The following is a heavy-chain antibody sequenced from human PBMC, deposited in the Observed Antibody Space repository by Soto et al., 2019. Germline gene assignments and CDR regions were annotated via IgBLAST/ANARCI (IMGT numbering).Heavy chain of an antibody. CDR1: GFTFSSYA. CDR3: ARDINYYGSGSSAIDY. V-gene: IGHV3-23*01. Sequence: EVQLLESGGGLVQPGGSLRLSCAASGFTFSSYATNWVRQAPGKGLEWVAGVSASGGGTSYADSVKGRFTISRDNSKDTLYLQMNSLRAEDTAVYYCARDINYYGSGSSAIDYWGQGTLVTVSS. J-gene: IGHJ4*02. CDR2: VSASGGGT. D-gene: IGHD3-10*01.